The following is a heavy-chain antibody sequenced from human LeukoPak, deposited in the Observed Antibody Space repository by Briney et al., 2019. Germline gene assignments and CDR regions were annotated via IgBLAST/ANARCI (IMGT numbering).Heavy chain of an antibody. V-gene: IGHV4-34*01. D-gene: IGHD3-22*01. Sequence: PSETLSLTCTVSGGSISSYYWSWIRQPPGKGLEWIGEINHSGSTNYNPSLKSRVTISVDTSKNQFSLKLSSATAADTAVYYCASKYDSSGKGGNYWGQGTLVTVSS. CDR1: GGSISSYY. CDR3: ASKYDSSGKGGNY. J-gene: IGHJ4*02. CDR2: INHSGST.